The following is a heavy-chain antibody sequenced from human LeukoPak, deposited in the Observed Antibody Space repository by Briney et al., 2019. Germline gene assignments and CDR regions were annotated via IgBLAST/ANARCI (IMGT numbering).Heavy chain of an antibody. Sequence: SETLSLTCTVSGGSISGYYWSWIRQPPGKGLEWIGYIYYSGSTNYNPSLKSRVTISVDTSKNQFSLKLTSVTAADTAVYYCARVRRWVRGVIYDYWGQGTLVTVSS. CDR3: ARVRRWVRGVIYDY. CDR1: GGSISGYY. CDR2: IYYSGST. V-gene: IGHV4-59*01. J-gene: IGHJ4*02. D-gene: IGHD3-10*01.